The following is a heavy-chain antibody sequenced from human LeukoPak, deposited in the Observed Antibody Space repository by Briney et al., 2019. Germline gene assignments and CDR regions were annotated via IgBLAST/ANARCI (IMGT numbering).Heavy chain of an antibody. CDR3: AKDIGGSGAY. J-gene: IGHJ4*02. CDR2: VGGSGGDT. V-gene: IGHV3-23*01. D-gene: IGHD3-16*01. CDR1: GFTFRSYA. Sequence: PGRSLRLSCAASGFTFRSYAMSWVRQAPGKGLGWVSAVGGSGGDTYYADSVQGRFTISRDNSKNTVYLQMNRLRAEDTAIYYCAKDIGGSGAYWGQGTLVTVSS.